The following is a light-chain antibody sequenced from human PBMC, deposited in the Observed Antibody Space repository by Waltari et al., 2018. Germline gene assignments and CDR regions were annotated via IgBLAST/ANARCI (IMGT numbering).Light chain of an antibody. V-gene: IGLV2-23*02. Sequence: QSALTQPASVSGSPGQSITISCTGSRTDIGTYNVVSWYQHHPGKAPKLSIYGVTNRPSGVSNRFSGSKSGNTASLTISGLQTEDEADYYCCSYAGSMVFGGGTKLTVL. CDR3: CSYAGSMV. J-gene: IGLJ2*01. CDR2: GVT. CDR1: RTDIGTYNV.